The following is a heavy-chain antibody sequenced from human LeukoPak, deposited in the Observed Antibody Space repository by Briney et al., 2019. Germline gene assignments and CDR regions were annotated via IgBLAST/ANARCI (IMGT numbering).Heavy chain of an antibody. CDR1: GYNFTSYG. D-gene: IGHD5-18*01. CDR2: ISAYNGNT. V-gene: IGHV1-18*01. Sequence: ASVKVSCKASGYNFTSYGLSRVRQAPGQGLEWMGWISAYNGNTNYAQKLQGRVTMTTDTSTSTAYMELRNLRSDDTAVYYCARLGYSYGLYYFDFWGQGTLVTVSS. CDR3: ARLGYSYGLYYFDF. J-gene: IGHJ4*02.